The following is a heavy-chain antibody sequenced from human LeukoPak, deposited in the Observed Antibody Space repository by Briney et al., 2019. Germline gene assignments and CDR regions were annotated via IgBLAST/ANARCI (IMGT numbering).Heavy chain of an antibody. D-gene: IGHD6-19*01. CDR2: ISSSSSTI. CDR3: AREPVAGLAVRFGYFDY. J-gene: IGHJ4*02. Sequence: PGGSLRLSCAASGSTFSSYSMNWVRQAPGKGLEWVSYISSSSSTIYFADSVKGRFTISRDNAKNSLYLQMNSLRAEDTAVYYCAREPVAGLAVRFGYFDYWGQGTLVTVSS. V-gene: IGHV3-48*01. CDR1: GSTFSSYS.